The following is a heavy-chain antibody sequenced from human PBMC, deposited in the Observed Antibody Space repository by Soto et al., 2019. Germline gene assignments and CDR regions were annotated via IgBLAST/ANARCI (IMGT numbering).Heavy chain of an antibody. V-gene: IGHV3-53*02. Sequence: EVQLVETGGGLVQPGGSLRLSCAASGFNVSYNYISWVRQPPGQGLEWVSVIFYGGTTYYAESVKGRFTISRDNSKNMVYLQMNSLRVDDSAVYYCGSIAVAEGFDPWGQGTLGTVSS. CDR1: GFNVSYNY. CDR3: GSIAVAEGFDP. J-gene: IGHJ5*02. D-gene: IGHD6-19*01. CDR2: IFYGGTT.